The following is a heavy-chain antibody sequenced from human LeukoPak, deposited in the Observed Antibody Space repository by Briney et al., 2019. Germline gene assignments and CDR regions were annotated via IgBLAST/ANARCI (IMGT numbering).Heavy chain of an antibody. CDR2: MKSKTDGGTT. J-gene: IGHJ4*02. V-gene: IGHV3-15*01. CDR1: GFTFSSYA. Sequence: GGSLRLSCAASGFTFSSYAMTWVRQAPGKGLEWVGRMKSKTDGGTTDYAAPVKGRFTISRDDSKNTLYLQMNSLKTEDTAVYYCTTDCDSTSCYAADAAQWGQGTLVTVSS. CDR3: TTDCDSTSCYAADAAQ. D-gene: IGHD2-2*01.